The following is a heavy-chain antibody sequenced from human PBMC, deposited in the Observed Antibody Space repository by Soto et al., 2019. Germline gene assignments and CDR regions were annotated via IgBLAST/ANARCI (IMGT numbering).Heavy chain of an antibody. CDR1: GYTFTSYG. J-gene: IGHJ6*02. V-gene: IGHV1-18*01. Sequence: ASVKVSCKASGYTFTSYGISWVRQAPGQGLEWMGWISAYNGNTNYAQKLQGRVTMTTDTSTSTAYMELRSLRSDDTAVYYCARGIAVVVAATPPPHYYHYGMDVWGQGITVTVSS. D-gene: IGHD2-15*01. CDR3: ARGIAVVVAATPPPHYYHYGMDV. CDR2: ISAYNGNT.